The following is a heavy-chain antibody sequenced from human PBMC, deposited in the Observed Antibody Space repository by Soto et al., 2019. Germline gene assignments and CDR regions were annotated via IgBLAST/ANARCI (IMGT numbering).Heavy chain of an antibody. CDR2: IYYSGST. D-gene: IGHD3-9*01. Sequence: SETLSLTCTVSGGSISSGGYYWSWIRQHPGKGLEWIGYIYYSGSTYYNPSLKSRVTISVDTSKNQFSLKLSSVTAADTAVYYCASGYFDWSRAFDIWGQGTMVTVS. CDR1: GGSISSGGYY. CDR3: ASGYFDWSRAFDI. J-gene: IGHJ3*02. V-gene: IGHV4-31*03.